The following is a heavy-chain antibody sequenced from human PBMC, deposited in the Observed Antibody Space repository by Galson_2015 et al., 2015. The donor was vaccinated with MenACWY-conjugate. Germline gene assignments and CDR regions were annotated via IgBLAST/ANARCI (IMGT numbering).Heavy chain of an antibody. Sequence: QSGAEVKEPGESLEISCKASGYTFTNYWLIWVRQMPGKGLEWMGRIDPSDSEVNYSPSFQGHLTISADKSISTAYLQWSSLKASVTAMYCCARIVGASHFFDDWGQRALVAFSS. CDR2: IDPSDSEV. CDR3: ARIVGASHFFDD. D-gene: IGHD1-26*01. CDR1: GYTFTNYW. J-gene: IGHJ4*02. V-gene: IGHV5-10-1*01.